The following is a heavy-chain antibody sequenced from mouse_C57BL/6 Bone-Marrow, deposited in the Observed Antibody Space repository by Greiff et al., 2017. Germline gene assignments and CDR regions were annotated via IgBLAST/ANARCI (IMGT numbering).Heavy chain of an antibody. D-gene: IGHD1-1*01. CDR3: ARELLRSAD. V-gene: IGHV1-50*01. Sequence: QVQLQQSGAELVKPGASVKLSCKASGYTFTSYWMQWVKQRPGQGLEWIGEIYPSDGYTNYNQKFKGKATLTVDTSSSTAYMQLSSLTSEDSAVYDCARELLRSADWGKGTLVTVAA. J-gene: IGHJ3*01. CDR1: GYTFTSYW. CDR2: IYPSDGYT.